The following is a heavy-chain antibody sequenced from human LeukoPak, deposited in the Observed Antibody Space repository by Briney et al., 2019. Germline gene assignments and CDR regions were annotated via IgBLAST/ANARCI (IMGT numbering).Heavy chain of an antibody. CDR2: IYYSGST. CDR1: GGSISSGGYY. J-gene: IGHJ3*02. V-gene: IGHV4-31*03. D-gene: IGHD2-2*02. Sequence: ASETLSLTYTVSGGSISSGGYYWSWIRQHPGKGLEWIGYIYYSGSTYYNPSLKSRVTISVDTSKNQFSLKLSSVTAADTAVYYCARDRHYCSSTSCYTSDAFDIWGQGTMVTVSS. CDR3: ARDRHYCSSTSCYTSDAFDI.